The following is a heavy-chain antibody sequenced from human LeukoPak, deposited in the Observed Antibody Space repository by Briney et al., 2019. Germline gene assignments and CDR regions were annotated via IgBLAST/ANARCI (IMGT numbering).Heavy chain of an antibody. CDR2: ISHDGSNK. J-gene: IGHJ4*02. CDR3: AKLPVGDYAGEDF. D-gene: IGHD4-17*01. CDR1: GFTFSSHG. V-gene: IGHV3-30*18. Sequence: PGGSLRLSCAGSGFTFSSHGMHWVRQAPGKGLEWVTVISHDGSNKYYADSVKGRFTISRDNSKNTLSLQMNSLRPEDTAVYYCAKLPVGDYAGEDFWGQGTLVTVSS.